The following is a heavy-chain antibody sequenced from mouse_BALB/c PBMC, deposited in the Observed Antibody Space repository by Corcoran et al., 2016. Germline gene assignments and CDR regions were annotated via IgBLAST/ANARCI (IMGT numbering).Heavy chain of an antibody. V-gene: IGHV14-3*02. CDR2: IDPANGNT. D-gene: IGHD2-2*01. J-gene: IGHJ1*01. CDR3: ARRNGYYWYVDV. CDR1: GFNIKDTY. Sequence: EVQLQQSGAELVKPGASVKLSCTASGFNIKDTYMHWVKQRPEQGLEWIGRIDPANGNTKYDPKFQGKATITADTSSNTAYLQLSSLTSEDTAVYYCARRNGYYWYVDVWGAGTTVTVSS.